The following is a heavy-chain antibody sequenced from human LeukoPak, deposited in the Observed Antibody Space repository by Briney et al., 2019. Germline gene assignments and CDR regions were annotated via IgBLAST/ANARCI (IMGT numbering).Heavy chain of an antibody. Sequence: PSQTLSLTCAVPGGSISSGGYSWSWIRQPPGKGLEWIGYIYHSGSTYYNPSLKSRVTISVDRSKNQFSLKLSSVTAADTAVYYCARAFRDDDDSSRPDAFDIWGQGTMVTVSS. V-gene: IGHV4-30-2*01. CDR2: IYHSGST. CDR1: GGSISSGGYS. CDR3: ARAFRDDDDSSRPDAFDI. D-gene: IGHD3-22*01. J-gene: IGHJ3*02.